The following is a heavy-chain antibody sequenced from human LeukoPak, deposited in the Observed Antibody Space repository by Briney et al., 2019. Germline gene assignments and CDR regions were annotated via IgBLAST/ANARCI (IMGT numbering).Heavy chain of an antibody. D-gene: IGHD1-26*01. CDR2: ISSSGSTI. CDR1: GFTFSDYY. V-gene: IGHV3-11*01. J-gene: IGHJ4*02. CDR3: ARGPKVKWELSNYFDY. Sequence: PGGSLRLSCAASGFTFSDYYMSWIRQAPGKGLEWVSYISSSGSTIYYADSVKGRFTISRDNAKNSLYLQMNSLRAEDTAVYYCARGPKVKWELSNYFDYWGQGTLVTVSS.